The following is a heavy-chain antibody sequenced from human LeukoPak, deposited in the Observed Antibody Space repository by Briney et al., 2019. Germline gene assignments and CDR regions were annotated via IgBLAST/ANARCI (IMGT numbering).Heavy chain of an antibody. J-gene: IGHJ3*02. CDR3: ARGSTRAFDI. V-gene: IGHV3-48*02. Sequence: AGGSLRLSCAASGFTFSSYSMNWVRQAPGKGLEWVSYISSSSSTIYYADSVKGRFTISRDNAKNSLYLQMNSLRDDTAVYYCARGSTRAFDIWGQGTMVTVSS. CDR2: ISSSSSTI. CDR1: GFTFSSYS. D-gene: IGHD2-2*01.